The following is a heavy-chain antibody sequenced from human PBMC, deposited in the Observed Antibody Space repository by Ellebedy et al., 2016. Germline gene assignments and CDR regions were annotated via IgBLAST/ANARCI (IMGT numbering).Heavy chain of an antibody. CDR2: ISYDGSNK. CDR3: ARDRTGGLGIQLWPAE. V-gene: IGHV3-30-3*01. J-gene: IGHJ4*02. D-gene: IGHD5-18*01. Sequence: GGSLRLSXAASGFTFSSYAMHWVRQAPGKGLEWVAVISYDGSNKYYADSVKGRFTISRDNSKNTLYLQMNSLRAEDTAVYYCARDRTGGLGIQLWPAEWGQGTLVTVSS. CDR1: GFTFSSYA.